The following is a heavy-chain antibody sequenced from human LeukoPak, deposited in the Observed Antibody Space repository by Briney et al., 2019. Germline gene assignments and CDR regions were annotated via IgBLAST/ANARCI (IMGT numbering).Heavy chain of an antibody. V-gene: IGHV3-23*01. CDR2: ISGSGTAT. J-gene: IGHJ4*02. CDR3: ARRGVDWGFFDY. CDR1: GFTFNNYA. Sequence: GGSLRLACAASGFTFNNYAMNWVRQAPGKGLEWVSTISGSGTATYYADSVRGRFTISSDISKNTLDLQMSSLRSEDTAVYYCARRGVDWGFFDYWGQGILVTVSS. D-gene: IGHD3-9*01.